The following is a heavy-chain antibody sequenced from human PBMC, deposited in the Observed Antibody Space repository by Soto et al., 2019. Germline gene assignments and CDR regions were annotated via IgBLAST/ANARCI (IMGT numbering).Heavy chain of an antibody. Sequence: GSLRLSCAASGFSFSLFWMSWVRQTPGEGLEWVANINEDGSEKFFADSVKGRFTISRDNAKNSLSLQMNSLTADDTAVYYCARTGWPQSSYYFDYWGQGTLVTVSS. J-gene: IGHJ4*02. CDR3: ARTGWPQSSYYFDY. D-gene: IGHD3-16*01. CDR1: GFSFSLFW. V-gene: IGHV3-7*03. CDR2: INEDGSEK.